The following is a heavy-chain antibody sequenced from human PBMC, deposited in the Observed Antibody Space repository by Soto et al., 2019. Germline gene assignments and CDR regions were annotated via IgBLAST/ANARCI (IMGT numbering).Heavy chain of an antibody. J-gene: IGHJ6*02. Sequence: GESLKISCKGSGYSFSTYWIGWVRQMPGKGLEWMGIVYPGDSDTRYSPSFQGQVTISADKSISTAFLQWSSLKASDTAVYYCARPAITLVRGIINALYSGMGVCGQGPTVTVSS. CDR3: ARPAITLVRGIINALYSGMGV. CDR1: GYSFSTYW. V-gene: IGHV5-51*01. CDR2: VYPGDSDT. D-gene: IGHD3-10*01.